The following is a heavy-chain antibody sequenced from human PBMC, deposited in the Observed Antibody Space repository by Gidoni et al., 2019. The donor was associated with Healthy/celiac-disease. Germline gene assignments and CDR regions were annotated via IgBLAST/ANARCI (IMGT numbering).Heavy chain of an antibody. J-gene: IGHJ4*02. V-gene: IGHV3-30*01. CDR2: ISYDGSNK. CDR1: GFTFSSYP. D-gene: IGHD5-18*01. Sequence: QVQLVESGGGVVQPERSMRLSCATSGFTFSSYPMHLVRQAPGKGLEWVAVISYDGSNKYYADSVKGRFTISRDNSKNTLYLQMNSLRAEDTAVYYCARSDTAMVTGLNWGQGTLVTVSS. CDR3: ARSDTAMVTGLN.